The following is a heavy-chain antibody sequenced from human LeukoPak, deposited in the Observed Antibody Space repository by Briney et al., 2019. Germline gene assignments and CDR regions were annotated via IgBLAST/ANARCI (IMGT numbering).Heavy chain of an antibody. CDR3: AKAFTDNDY. CDR2: IRYDGSNK. Sequence: GGSLRLSCAVSGFTFKKHWMHWVRQAPGKGLEWVAFIRYDGSNKYYADSVKGRFTISRDNSKNTLYLQMNSLRAEDTAVYYCAKAFTDNDYWGQGTLVTVSS. CDR1: GFTFKKHW. J-gene: IGHJ4*02. D-gene: IGHD3-16*01. V-gene: IGHV3-30*02.